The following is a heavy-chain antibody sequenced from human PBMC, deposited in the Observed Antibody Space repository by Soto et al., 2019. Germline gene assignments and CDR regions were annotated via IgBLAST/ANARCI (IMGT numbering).Heavy chain of an antibody. V-gene: IGHV3-33*01. D-gene: IGHD2-2*01. CDR3: ARESRPAGYYYYGMDV. Sequence: QVQLVESGGGVVQPGRSLRLSCAASGFTFSSYGMHWVRQAPGKGLEWVAVIWYDGSNKYYADSVKGRFTIFRDNSKNTLYLQMNSLRAEDTAVYYCARESRPAGYYYYGMDVWGQGTTVTVSS. J-gene: IGHJ6*02. CDR2: IWYDGSNK. CDR1: GFTFSSYG.